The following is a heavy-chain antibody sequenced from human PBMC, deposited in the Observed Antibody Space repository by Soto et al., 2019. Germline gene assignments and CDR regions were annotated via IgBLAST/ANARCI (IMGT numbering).Heavy chain of an antibody. CDR3: AAPKQLSMGYYYGMDV. V-gene: IGHV5-10-1*01. Sequence: GESLKISCKGSGYSFNSHWIGWVRQMPGKGLEWMGRIDPSDSYTNYSPSFQGHVTISADKSISTAYLQWSSLKASDTAMYYCAAPKQLSMGYYYGMDVWGQGTTVTVSS. CDR2: IDPSDSYT. J-gene: IGHJ6*02. CDR1: GYSFNSHW. D-gene: IGHD2-2*01.